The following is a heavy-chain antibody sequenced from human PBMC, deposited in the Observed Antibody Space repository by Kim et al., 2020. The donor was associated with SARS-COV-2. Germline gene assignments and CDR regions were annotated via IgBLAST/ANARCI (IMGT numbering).Heavy chain of an antibody. D-gene: IGHD3-22*01. V-gene: IGHV4-39*01. J-gene: IGHJ4*02. Sequence: PSLKRRVTITVDTSKNHFSLNLQSVTAADTAVYYCARHHGDGGYYPRPFAYWGQGTLVTVSS. CDR3: ARHHGDGGYYPRPFAY.